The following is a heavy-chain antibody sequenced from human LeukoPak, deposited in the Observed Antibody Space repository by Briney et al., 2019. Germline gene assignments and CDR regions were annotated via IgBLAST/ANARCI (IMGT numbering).Heavy chain of an antibody. D-gene: IGHD3-10*01. J-gene: IGHJ4*02. CDR3: ARGPYYYGSGSYGGEFDY. Sequence: MSSETLSLTCAVYGGSFSGYYWSWIRQPPGKGLEWIGEINHSGSTNYNPSLKSRVTISVDTSKNQFSLKLSSVTAADTAVYYCARGPYYYGSGSYGGEFDYWGQGTLVTVSS. CDR1: GGSFSGYY. CDR2: INHSGST. V-gene: IGHV4-34*01.